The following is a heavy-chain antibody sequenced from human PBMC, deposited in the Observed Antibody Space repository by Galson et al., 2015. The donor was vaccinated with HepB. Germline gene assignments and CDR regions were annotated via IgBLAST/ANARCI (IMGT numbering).Heavy chain of an antibody. D-gene: IGHD2-15*01. Sequence: SLRLSCAASGFTFSDYAMSWVRQAPGKGLEWVSIVTGSGGFTYYADSVKGRFTISRDNSKNTLYLQMNSLRAEDAAVYYCAKNIGNCNGGGCRPFDYWGQGTLVTVSS. CDR3: AKNIGNCNGGGCRPFDY. CDR2: VTGSGGFT. V-gene: IGHV3-23*01. CDR1: GFTFSDYA. J-gene: IGHJ4*02.